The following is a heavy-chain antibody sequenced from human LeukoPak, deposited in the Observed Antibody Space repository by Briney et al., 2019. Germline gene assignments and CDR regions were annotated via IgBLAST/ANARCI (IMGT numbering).Heavy chain of an antibody. D-gene: IGHD3-3*01. CDR1: GFTLSRYA. J-gene: IGHJ6*04. Sequence: PGGSLRLSCGASGFTLSRYAMHWVRQAPGKGREWVTFISYEGTNKYYAYSVKGRFTISRDNAKNSLYLQMNSLRAEDTAVYYCARNPPEPALFDYDFWSGYYPNWGKGTTVTVSS. CDR2: ISYEGTNK. V-gene: IGHV3-30-3*01. CDR3: ARNPPEPALFDYDFWSGYYPN.